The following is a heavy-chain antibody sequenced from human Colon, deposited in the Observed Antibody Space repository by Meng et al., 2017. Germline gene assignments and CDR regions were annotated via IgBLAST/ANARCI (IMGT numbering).Heavy chain of an antibody. CDR3: VGSRLVTLGVAY. V-gene: IGHV3-49*04. Sequence: GESLKISCSVSGFTFGDYDMNWVRQAPGKGLEWLGFIKSKIYGATTEYAASVKGRFTISRDDSKSIAYLEVNNLKTEDTAVYYCVGSRLVTLGVAYWGPGNRVHLAS. CDR1: GFTFGDYD. J-gene: IGHJ4*02. CDR2: IKSKIYGATT. D-gene: IGHD2-21*02.